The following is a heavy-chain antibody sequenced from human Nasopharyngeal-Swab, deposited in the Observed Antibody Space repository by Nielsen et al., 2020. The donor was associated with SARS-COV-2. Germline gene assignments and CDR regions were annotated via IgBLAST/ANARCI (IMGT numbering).Heavy chain of an antibody. CDR1: GFIFSDSA. Sequence: GESLKISCAASGFIFSDSAIHWVRQASGKGLEWVGRIRSKGNSYATEYAASVEGRFTISRDDSKNTAYLQMNSLMTEDTVVYYCSRCGGSCYTGKDYWGQGTLVTVSS. J-gene: IGHJ4*02. CDR2: IRSKGNSYAT. V-gene: IGHV3-73*01. D-gene: IGHD2-15*01. CDR3: SRCGGSCYTGKDY.